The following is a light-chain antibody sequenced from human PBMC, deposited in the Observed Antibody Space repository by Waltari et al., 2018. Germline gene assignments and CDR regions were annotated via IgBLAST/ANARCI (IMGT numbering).Light chain of an antibody. V-gene: IGKV3-20*01. J-gene: IGKJ3*01. CDR1: QSVSSNY. Sequence: EIVLTQSPDTLSLSPGDRAILSCRASQSVSSNYLAWYQQKPGQAPRLLIYGPSSRATSIPDRFSGSGSVTDFTLTISRLEPEDFAVYYCQQYGSSQFTFGPGTKVDIK. CDR3: QQYGSSQFT. CDR2: GPS.